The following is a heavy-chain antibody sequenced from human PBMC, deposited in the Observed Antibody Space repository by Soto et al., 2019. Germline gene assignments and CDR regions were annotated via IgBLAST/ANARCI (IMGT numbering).Heavy chain of an antibody. J-gene: IGHJ5*02. Sequence: QMQLVQSGAEVKEPGSSVKVSCKASGGNFSRNAVSWVRQAPGQGLEWVGAIVPIFGTPNYAPKFRGRVTITAVKSTDSVFMELSSLTSEDTAIYYCSREMTSGYSRTWFDPWGQGTLVTVSS. V-gene: IGHV1-69*06. D-gene: IGHD5-18*01. CDR2: IVPIFGTP. CDR1: GGNFSRNA. CDR3: SREMTSGYSRTWFDP.